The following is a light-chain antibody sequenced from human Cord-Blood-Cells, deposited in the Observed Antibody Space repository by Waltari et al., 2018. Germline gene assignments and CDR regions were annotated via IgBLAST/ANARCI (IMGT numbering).Light chain of an antibody. J-gene: IGLJ3*02. CDR1: NIGLQN. V-gene: IGLV3-9*01. CDR2: RDS. CDR3: QVWDSSTACV. Sequence: SYELTQPLSVSVALGQTARITCGGNNIGLQNVQWYQQKPGQAPVLVIYRDSNRPSGIPERFSGSNSGNTATLTISRAQAGDEADYYCQVWDSSTACVFGGGTKLTVL.